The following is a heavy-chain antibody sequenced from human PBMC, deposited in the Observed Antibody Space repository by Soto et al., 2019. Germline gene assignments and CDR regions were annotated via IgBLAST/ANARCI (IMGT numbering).Heavy chain of an antibody. CDR1: GFTFSSYW. D-gene: IGHD6-13*01. Sequence: GGSLRLSCAASGFTFSSYWMSWVRQAPGKGLEWVANIKQDGSEKYYVDSVKGRFTISRDNAKNSLYLQMNSLRAEDTAVYYCARVEQQPAFFEYYYYMDVWGKGTTVTVSS. V-gene: IGHV3-7*01. J-gene: IGHJ6*03. CDR3: ARVEQQPAFFEYYYYMDV. CDR2: IKQDGSEK.